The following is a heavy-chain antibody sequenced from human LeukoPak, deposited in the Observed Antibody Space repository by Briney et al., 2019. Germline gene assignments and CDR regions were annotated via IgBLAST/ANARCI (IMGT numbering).Heavy chain of an antibody. D-gene: IGHD3-9*01. V-gene: IGHV1-69*05. J-gene: IGHJ3*02. CDR1: GYTFTNYA. Sequence: SVKVSCKASGYTFTNYAMHWVRQAPGQGLEWMGGIIPIFGTANYAQKFQGRVTITTDESTSTAYMELSSLRSEDTAVYYCAREGIELRYFDAFDIWGQGTMVTVSS. CDR2: IIPIFGTA. CDR3: AREGIELRYFDAFDI.